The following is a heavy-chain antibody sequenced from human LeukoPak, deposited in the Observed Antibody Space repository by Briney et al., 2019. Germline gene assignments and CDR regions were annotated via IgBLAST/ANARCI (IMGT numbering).Heavy chain of an antibody. CDR1: GGSVSSSSYY. V-gene: IGHV4-39*01. D-gene: IGHD3-3*01. CDR3: ANAGAYYNFWSGYPGDQFDY. Sequence: SETLSLTCTVSGGSVSSSSYYGGWIRQPPGKGLEWIGPIYYSGGTYYNPSLKSRLTISVDTSKNQFSLRLNSVTAADPAVYYCANAGAYYNFWSGYPGDQFDYWGQGTLVTVSS. CDR2: IYYSGGT. J-gene: IGHJ4*02.